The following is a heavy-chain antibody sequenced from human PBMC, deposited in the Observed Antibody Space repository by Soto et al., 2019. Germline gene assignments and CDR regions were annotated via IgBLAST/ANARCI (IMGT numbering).Heavy chain of an antibody. V-gene: IGHV4-39*01. D-gene: IGHD2-2*01. CDR2: IYYSGST. CDR3: ARLVVPAAMATYWFDP. Sequence: SVTLSLTRSVSRGAISGGGCYWIWIRQPPGKGLEWIGSIYYSGSTYYNPSLKSRVTISVDTSKNQFSLKLSSVTAADTAVYYCARLVVPAAMATYWFDPWGQGTLVTVSS. J-gene: IGHJ5*02. CDR1: RGAISGGGCY.